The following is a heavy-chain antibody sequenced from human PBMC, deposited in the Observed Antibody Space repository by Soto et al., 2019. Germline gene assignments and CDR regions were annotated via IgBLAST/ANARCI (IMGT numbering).Heavy chain of an antibody. CDR3: ARGNYYGLGRGRSMDV. D-gene: IGHD3-10*01. CDR1: GDSVSSGNYY. V-gene: IGHV4-61*01. Sequence: QVQLQESGPGLVKPSETLSLTCTVSGDSVSSGNYYWSWIRQPPGKALEWIGYISDSGSTNYNPSLTSRVTISVDTSKNPFSLKLSSVTAADTAVYYCARGNYYGLGRGRSMDVWGQGTTVTVSS. CDR2: ISDSGST. J-gene: IGHJ6*02.